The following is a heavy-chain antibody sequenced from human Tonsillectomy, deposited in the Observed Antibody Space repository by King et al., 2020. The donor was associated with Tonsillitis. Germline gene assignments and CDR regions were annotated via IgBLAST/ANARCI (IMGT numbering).Heavy chain of an antibody. V-gene: IGHV3-11*01. J-gene: IGHJ4*02. CDR3: ARDRWPALGLHEDPTSGSGGFDY. Sequence: VQLVETGGGLVKPGGSLRLSCAASGFIFSDFCMSWIRRAPGKGLKWVSYISLIGSTIYYADSVKGRFTISRDNAKNSLFLQMNSLRAEDTAVYYCARDRWPALGLHEDPTSGSGGFDYWGQGSLVTVSS. D-gene: IGHD3-10*01. CDR2: ISLIGSTI. CDR1: GFIFSDFC.